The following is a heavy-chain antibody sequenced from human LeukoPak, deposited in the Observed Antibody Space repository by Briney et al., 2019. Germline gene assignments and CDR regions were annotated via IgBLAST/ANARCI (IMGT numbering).Heavy chain of an antibody. Sequence: QTGGSLRLSCAASGFTFSSYAMSWVRQAPGKGLEWVSAISGSGGSTYHADSVKGRFTISRDNSKNTLYLQMNSLRAEDTAVYYCAKSGLGIQPPSQHWGQGTLVTVSS. CDR2: ISGSGGST. V-gene: IGHV3-23*01. CDR1: GFTFSSYA. D-gene: IGHD5-18*01. J-gene: IGHJ1*01. CDR3: AKSGLGIQPPSQH.